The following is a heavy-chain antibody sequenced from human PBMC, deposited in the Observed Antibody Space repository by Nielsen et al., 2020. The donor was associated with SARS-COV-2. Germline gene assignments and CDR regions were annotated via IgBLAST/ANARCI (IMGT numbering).Heavy chain of an antibody. CDR1: GGPIRSNYW. CDR2: VYHSGST. V-gene: IGHV4-4*02. Sequence: SETLSLTCAVSGGPIRSNYWWSWVRQSPGKGLEWIGEVYHSGSTICNPSLKSRVTISQDKSKNQFSLKLSSVTAADTAVYYCAREGDDWALDVWGQGTTVTVSS. J-gene: IGHJ6*02. CDR3: AREGDDWALDV. D-gene: IGHD3-9*01.